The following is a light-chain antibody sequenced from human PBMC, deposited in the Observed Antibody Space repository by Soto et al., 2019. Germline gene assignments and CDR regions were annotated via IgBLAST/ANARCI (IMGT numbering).Light chain of an antibody. CDR2: AAS. CDR1: QNINSH. V-gene: IGKV1-39*01. Sequence: DIQMTQSPSSLSASIGDRVTITCRASQNINSHLNWYQQKPGKAPKVLIYAASRLQSGVPSRFSGSGSGTDFTLTINSLEPEDFATYYCQQSHITTLFTFGKGTKLEIK. CDR3: QQSHITTLFT. J-gene: IGKJ2*01.